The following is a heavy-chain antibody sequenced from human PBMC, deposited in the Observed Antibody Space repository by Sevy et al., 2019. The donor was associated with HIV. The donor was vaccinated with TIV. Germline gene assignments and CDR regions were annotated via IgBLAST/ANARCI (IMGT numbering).Heavy chain of an antibody. CDR3: AKDSRVYSSSHFDY. J-gene: IGHJ4*02. D-gene: IGHD6-13*01. CDR1: GFTFSDYY. Sequence: GGSLRLSCAASGFTFSDYYMTWIRQAPGKGLEWVSYISSGSTYINYADSVKGRLTISRDNAKNSLYLQMNSLRAEDTAGYYCAKDSRVYSSSHFDYWGQGTLVTVSS. V-gene: IGHV3-11*06. CDR2: ISSGSTYI.